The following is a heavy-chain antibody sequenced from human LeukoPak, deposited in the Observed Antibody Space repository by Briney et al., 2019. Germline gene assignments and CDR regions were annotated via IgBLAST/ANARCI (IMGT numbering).Heavy chain of an antibody. J-gene: IGHJ3*02. CDR3: ARQGYSYGYSGAFDI. V-gene: IGHV5-51*01. CDR1: GYSFTSYW. Sequence: GESLKISCKGSGYSFTSYWIGWVRQMPGEDLEWMGIIYPGDSDTRYSPSFQGQVTISADKSISTAYLQWSSLKASDTAMYYCARQGYSYGYSGAFDIWGQGTMVTVSS. CDR2: IYPGDSDT. D-gene: IGHD5-18*01.